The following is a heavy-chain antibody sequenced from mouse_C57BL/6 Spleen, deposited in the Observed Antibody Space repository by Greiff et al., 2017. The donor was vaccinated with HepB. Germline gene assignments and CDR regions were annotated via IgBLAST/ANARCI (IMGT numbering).Heavy chain of an antibody. CDR1: GYTFTNYW. J-gene: IGHJ2*01. CDR3: ARWTVVAPFDY. V-gene: IGHV1-63*01. CDR2: IYPGGGYT. Sequence: QVQLQQSGAELVRPGTSVKMSCKASGYTFTNYWIGCAKQRPGHGLEWIGDIYPGGGYTNYNEKFKGKATLTADKSSSTAYMQFSSLTSEDSAIYYCARWTVVAPFDYWGQGTTLTVSS. D-gene: IGHD1-1*01.